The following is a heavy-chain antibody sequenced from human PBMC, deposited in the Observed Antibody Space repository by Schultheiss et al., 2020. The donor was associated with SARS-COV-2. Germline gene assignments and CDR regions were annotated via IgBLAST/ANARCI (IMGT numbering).Heavy chain of an antibody. D-gene: IGHD1-26*01. Sequence: SETLSLTCTVSGGSISSYYWSWIRQPPGKGLEWIGYIYYSGSTNYNPSLKSRVTISVDTSKNQFSLKLSSVTAADTAVYYCASGEFSSGSYRADYWGQGTLVTVSS. CDR1: GGSISSYY. CDR3: ASGEFSSGSYRADY. CDR2: IYYSGST. J-gene: IGHJ4*02. V-gene: IGHV4-59*01.